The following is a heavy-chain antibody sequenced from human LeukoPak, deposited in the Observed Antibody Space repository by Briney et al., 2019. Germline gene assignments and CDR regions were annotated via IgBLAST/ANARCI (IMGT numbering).Heavy chain of an antibody. Sequence: SETLSLTCTVSGDSISSGHYWGWIRQPPGKGLECIGSIYQSGTTYYNPSLKSRVTISLDTSKNQFSLKLSSVTAADTAVYYCARDRVGDGYVDYWGQGALVTVSS. D-gene: IGHD5-24*01. CDR3: ARDRVGDGYVDY. V-gene: IGHV4-38-2*02. CDR1: GDSISSGHY. J-gene: IGHJ4*02. CDR2: IYQSGTT.